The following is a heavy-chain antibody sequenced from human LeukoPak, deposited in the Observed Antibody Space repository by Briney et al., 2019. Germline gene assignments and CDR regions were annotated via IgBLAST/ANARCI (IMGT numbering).Heavy chain of an antibody. J-gene: IGHJ5*02. CDR2: IYSGGST. CDR1: GFTVSSNY. D-gene: IGHD2-2*01. CDR3: ARVVPTYWWFDP. V-gene: IGHV3-53*01. Sequence: GGSLRLSCAASGFTVSSNYMSWVRQAPGKGLEWVSVIYSGGSTYYADSVKGRFTISRDNSKNTLYLQMNSLRAEDTAVYYCARVVPTYWWFDPWGQGTLVTVSS.